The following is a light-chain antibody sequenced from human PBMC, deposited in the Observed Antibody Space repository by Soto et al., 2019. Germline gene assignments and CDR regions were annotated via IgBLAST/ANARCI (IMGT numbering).Light chain of an antibody. CDR1: QSVSSY. CDR3: QQRSNWPIT. J-gene: IGKJ5*01. V-gene: IGKV3-11*01. CDR2: DAS. Sequence: EIVLTQSPATLSLSPGERATLSCRASQSVSSYLAWYQQKPGQAPRLLIYDASNRATVIPARFSCSGSGTDFTLTISSLEPEDFAVYYCQQRSNWPITFGQGTRLEIK.